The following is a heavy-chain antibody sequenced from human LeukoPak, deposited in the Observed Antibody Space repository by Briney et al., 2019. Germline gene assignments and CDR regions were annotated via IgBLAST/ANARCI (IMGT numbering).Heavy chain of an antibody. CDR2: ISSGSSSI. V-gene: IGHV3-48*02. J-gene: IGHJ4*02. CDR1: GFTFSSYS. CDR3: ARDFNYAFDY. D-gene: IGHD2-2*01. Sequence: GGSLRLSCAASGFTFSSYSMNWVCQAPGKGLEWISCISSGSSSIHSADSVKGRFTISRDNARNSLFLQMNSLRDEDTAVYYCARDFNYAFDYWGQGTLVTVSS.